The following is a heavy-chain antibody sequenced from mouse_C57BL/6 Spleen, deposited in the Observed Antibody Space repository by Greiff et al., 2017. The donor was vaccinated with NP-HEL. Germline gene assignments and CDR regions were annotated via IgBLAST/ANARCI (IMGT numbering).Heavy chain of an antibody. CDR3: ARNYVGNAMDY. V-gene: IGHV5-17*01. CDR2: ISSGSSTI. J-gene: IGHJ4*01. CDR1: GFTFSDYG. Sequence: EVQVVESGGGLVKPGGSLKLSCAASGFTFSDYGMHWVRQAPEKGLEWVAYISSGSSTIYYADTVKGRFTISRDNAKNTLFLQMTSLRSEDTAMYYCARNYVGNAMDYWGQGTSVTVSS. D-gene: IGHD1-1*01.